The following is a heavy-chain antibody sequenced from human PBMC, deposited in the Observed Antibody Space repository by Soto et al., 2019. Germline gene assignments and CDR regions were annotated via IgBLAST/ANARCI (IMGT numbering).Heavy chain of an antibody. CDR1: GFTFDDYA. CDR3: ARDLYIISWQKDYYYYYYRMDF. CDR2: IRSKAYGGTT. Sequence: GGSLRLSCTAYGFTFDDYAMSWFRQAPGKGLEWVGFIRSKAYGGTTEYAASVKGRFTIYRDDSKSIVYLHMNSLKVEDTAVDYCARDLYIISWQKDYYYYYYRMDFWGQGTTVTVSS. V-gene: IGHV3-49*03. D-gene: IGHD6-19*01. J-gene: IGHJ6*02.